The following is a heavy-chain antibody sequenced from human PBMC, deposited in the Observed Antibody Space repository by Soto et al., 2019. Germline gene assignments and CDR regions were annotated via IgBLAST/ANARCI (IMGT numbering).Heavy chain of an antibody. CDR2: INQSGST. V-gene: IGHV4-34*01. J-gene: IGHJ6*02. Sequence: SETLSLTCGVYGGAFSGYHWSWIRQAPGKGLEWIGEINQSGSTNYSPSLKSRVTMSVDTSKKQFSLKLNSVTAADTALYYCATRDSYYGMDCWGQGTTVTV. CDR3: ATRDSYYGMDC. CDR1: GGAFSGYH.